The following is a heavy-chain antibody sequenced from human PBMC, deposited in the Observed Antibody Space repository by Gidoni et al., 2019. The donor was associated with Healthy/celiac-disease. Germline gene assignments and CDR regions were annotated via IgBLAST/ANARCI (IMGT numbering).Heavy chain of an antibody. D-gene: IGHD6-13*01. V-gene: IGHV3-7*05. CDR1: GFTFSSYW. Sequence: EVQLVESGGGLVQPGGSLRLSCAASGFTFSSYWMSWVRQAPGKGLEWVANIKKDGSEKYYVDAVKGRFTISRDNAKNSLYRQMNSLRAEDTAVYYCAREVDSWSGDYFDYWGQGTLVTVSS. CDR2: IKKDGSEK. J-gene: IGHJ4*02. CDR3: AREVDSWSGDYFDY.